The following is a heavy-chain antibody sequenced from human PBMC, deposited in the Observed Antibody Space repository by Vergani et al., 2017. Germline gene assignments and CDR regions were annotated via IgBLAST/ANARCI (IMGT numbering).Heavy chain of an antibody. CDR2: IYYTGNT. CDR1: GDSVATGDYC. V-gene: IGHV4-30-4*08. D-gene: IGHD2/OR15-2a*01. J-gene: IGHJ4*02. CDR3: ARLSTSSGHYFDQ. Sequence: QVQLQESDPGLVKPSQTLSLTCTVSGDSVATGDYCWGWIRQAPGKTLEWIGYIYYTGNTDYNPSLKSRTAISVDTSKNQFSLRLTSVTAADTAVYFCARLSTSSGHYFDQWGQGTLVTVSS.